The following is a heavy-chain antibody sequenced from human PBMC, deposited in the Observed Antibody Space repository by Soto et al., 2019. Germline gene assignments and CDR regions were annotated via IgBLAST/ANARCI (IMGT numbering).Heavy chain of an antibody. J-gene: IGHJ6*02. Sequence: QMQVVQSGPEVKKPGTSVKVSCKASGFTFSNSAVQWVRQARGQRLEWMGWIVVGAGNTNYAQELQERLTITRDMSTNTAYMELSSLRFEDTAVYYCARDPTRYDFWSGWYYYGMDVWGQGTTVTVSS. CDR3: ARDPTRYDFWSGWYYYGMDV. D-gene: IGHD3-3*01. CDR2: IVVGAGNT. CDR1: GFTFSNSA. V-gene: IGHV1-58*01.